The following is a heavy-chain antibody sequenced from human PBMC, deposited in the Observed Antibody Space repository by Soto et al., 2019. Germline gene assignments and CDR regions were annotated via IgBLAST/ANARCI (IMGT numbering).Heavy chain of an antibody. V-gene: IGHV3-15*01. J-gene: IGHJ6*02. CDR2: IKSKTDGGTT. CDR3: TAAPLYYYYGMDV. CDR1: GFTFSNAW. Sequence: SLRLSCAASGFTFSNAWMSWVRQAPGKGLEWVGRIKSKTDGGTTDYAAPVKGRFTISRDDSKNTLYLQMNSLKTEDTAVYYCTAAPLYYYYGMDVWGQGTTVTVSS.